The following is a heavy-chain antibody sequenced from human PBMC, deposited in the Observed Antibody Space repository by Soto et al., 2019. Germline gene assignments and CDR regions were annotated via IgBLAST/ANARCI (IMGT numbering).Heavy chain of an antibody. CDR1: GYTFTSYG. CDR2: ISAYNGNT. J-gene: IGHJ3*02. D-gene: IGHD3-22*01. Sequence: ASVKVSCKASGYTFTSYGISWVRQAPGQGLEWMGWISAYNGNTNYAQKLQGRVTMTTDTSTSTAYMELRSLRSDDTAVYYCAREPGGVTMIVVVPQGYAFDIWGQGTMVTVSS. CDR3: AREPGGVTMIVVVPQGYAFDI. V-gene: IGHV1-18*01.